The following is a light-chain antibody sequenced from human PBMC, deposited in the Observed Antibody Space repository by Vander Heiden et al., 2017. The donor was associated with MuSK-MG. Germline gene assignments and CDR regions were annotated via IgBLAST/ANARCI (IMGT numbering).Light chain of an antibody. V-gene: IGKV1-33*01. CDR3: QQDDNLPIT. Sequence: DIQMTQSPSSLSTSVGDRVTITCQASQDISNYLNWYQQKPGKAPKLLIYDASKLETGVPSRFSGSGSGTDFIFSISSLQPEDVATYYCQQDDNLPITFGQGTQVEIK. J-gene: IGKJ5*01. CDR1: QDISNY. CDR2: DAS.